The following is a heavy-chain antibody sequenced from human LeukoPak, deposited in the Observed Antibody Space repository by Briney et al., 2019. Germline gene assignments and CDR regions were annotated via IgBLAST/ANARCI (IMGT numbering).Heavy chain of an antibody. Sequence: PGGSLRLSCAASGFTFSSYSMNWVRRAPGKGLEWVSSISSSSSYIYYADSVKGRFTISRDNAKNSLYLQMNSLRAEDTAVYYCARDQGTMDYYFDYWGQGTLVTVSS. CDR3: ARDQGTMDYYFDY. CDR1: GFTFSSYS. J-gene: IGHJ4*02. CDR2: ISSSSSYI. D-gene: IGHD4/OR15-4a*01. V-gene: IGHV3-21*01.